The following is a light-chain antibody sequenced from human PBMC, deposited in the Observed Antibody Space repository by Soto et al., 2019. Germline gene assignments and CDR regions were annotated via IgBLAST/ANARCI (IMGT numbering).Light chain of an antibody. CDR1: QSISGS. CDR2: DAS. V-gene: IGKV1-5*01. J-gene: IGKJ5*01. CDR3: HSRA. Sequence: DIQMTQSPSTLSASVGDRITITCRASQSISGSLAWCQHQPGKAPKLLIYDASTLESGVPSRFSGSGSETEFTLTISMLQPDDFATYFFHSRAFGQGTRLEIK.